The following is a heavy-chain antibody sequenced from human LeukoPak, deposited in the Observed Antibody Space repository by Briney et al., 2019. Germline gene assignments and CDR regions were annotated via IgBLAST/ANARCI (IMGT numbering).Heavy chain of an antibody. V-gene: IGHV1-24*01. CDR1: GYTLTELS. D-gene: IGHD2-2*01. CDR3: AREGRTYCTTTACYGNNYYFDY. Sequence: ASVKVSCKVSGYTLTELSMHWVRQAPGKGLEWMGGFDPEDGETIYAQKVQGRVTMTEDASTDTAYMELSSLRSEDTAVYYCAREGRTYCTTTACYGNNYYFDYWGQGTLVTVSS. CDR2: FDPEDGET. J-gene: IGHJ4*02.